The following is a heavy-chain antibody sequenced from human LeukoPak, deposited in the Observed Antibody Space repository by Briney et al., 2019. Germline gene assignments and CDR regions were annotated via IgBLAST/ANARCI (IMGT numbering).Heavy chain of an antibody. J-gene: IGHJ4*02. CDR1: GGSISSYY. V-gene: IGHV4-59*01. CDR2: IYYSGST. D-gene: IGHD4-17*01. Sequence: SETLPLTCTVSGGSISSYYWSWIRQPPGKGLEWIGYIYYSGSTNYNPSLKSRVTISVDTSKNQFSLKLSSVTAADTAVYYCARVSYGDYEYYFDYWGQGTLVTVPS. CDR3: ARVSYGDYEYYFDY.